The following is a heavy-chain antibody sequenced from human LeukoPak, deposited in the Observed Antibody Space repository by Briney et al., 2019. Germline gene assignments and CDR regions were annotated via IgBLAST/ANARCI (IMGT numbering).Heavy chain of an antibody. V-gene: IGHV3-23*01. CDR2: VSDGGGST. CDR1: GFSFSNAW. D-gene: IGHD3-10*01. Sequence: GGSLRLSCAASGFSFSNAWMNWVRQAPGRGLEWVSIVSDGGGSTYYADSVKGRFTISRDNSKNTLYLQMNNLRAEDSAIYYCAKRVSYSSGSHFDYWGQGTLVTVSS. CDR3: AKRVSYSSGSHFDY. J-gene: IGHJ4*02.